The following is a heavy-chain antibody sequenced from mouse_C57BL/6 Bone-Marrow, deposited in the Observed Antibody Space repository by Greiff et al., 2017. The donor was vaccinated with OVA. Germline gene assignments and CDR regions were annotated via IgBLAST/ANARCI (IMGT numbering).Heavy chain of an antibody. CDR2: ISSGGSYT. CDR1: GFTFSSYG. V-gene: IGHV5-6*01. CDR3: ARGYYGSSPFAY. D-gene: IGHD1-1*01. Sequence: EVMLVESGGDLVKPGGSLKLSCAASGFTFSSYGMSWVRQTPDKRLEWVATISSGGSYTYYPDSVKGRFTISRDNAKNTLYLQMSSLKSEDTAMYYCARGYYGSSPFAYWGQGTLVTVSA. J-gene: IGHJ3*01.